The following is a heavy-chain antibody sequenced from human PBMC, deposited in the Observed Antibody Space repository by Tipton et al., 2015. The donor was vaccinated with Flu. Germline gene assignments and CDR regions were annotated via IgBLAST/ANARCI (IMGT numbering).Heavy chain of an antibody. Sequence: LRLSCTVSGGSISDYYWSWIRQPPGKGLVWIAYSSGSSGHTNYNPSLKSRGTISVDTSKNQFSLKLSSVTAADTAMYYCSSYYIRAFDIWGQGTMVTVSS. V-gene: IGHV4-59*01. D-gene: IGHD3-10*01. CDR1: GGSISDYY. CDR2: SSGSSGHT. J-gene: IGHJ3*02. CDR3: SSYYIRAFDI.